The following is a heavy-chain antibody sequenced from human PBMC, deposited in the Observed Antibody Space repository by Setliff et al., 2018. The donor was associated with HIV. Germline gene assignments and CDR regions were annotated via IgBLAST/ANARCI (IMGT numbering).Heavy chain of an antibody. CDR3: ARVEYYYDSSGYYYEY. V-gene: IGHV1-46*01. D-gene: IGHD3-22*01. Sequence: GASVKVSCKASGYTFTSYYMHWVRQAPGQGLEWMGIINPSGGSTSYAQKFQGRVTMTRDTSTSTVYMELSSLRSEDTAVYYCARVEYYYDSSGYYYEYWGQGTLVTVSS. J-gene: IGHJ4*02. CDR2: INPSGGST. CDR1: GYTFTSYY.